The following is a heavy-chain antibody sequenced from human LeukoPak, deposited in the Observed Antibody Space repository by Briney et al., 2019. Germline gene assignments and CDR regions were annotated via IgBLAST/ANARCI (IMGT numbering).Heavy chain of an antibody. Sequence: ASVKVSCKASGYTFTSYGISWVRQAPGQGLEWMGWISVYNGHTNYAQKLQGRVTMTTDTSTGTAYMELRSLRSDDTAVYYCARDYGSIAAAGTHDCWGQGTLVTVSS. CDR2: ISVYNGHT. CDR1: GYTFTSYG. V-gene: IGHV1-18*04. J-gene: IGHJ4*02. CDR3: ARDYGSIAAAGTHDC. D-gene: IGHD6-13*01.